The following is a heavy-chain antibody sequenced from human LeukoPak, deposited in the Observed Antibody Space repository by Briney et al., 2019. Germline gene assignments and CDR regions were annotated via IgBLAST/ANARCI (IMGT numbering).Heavy chain of an antibody. D-gene: IGHD6-13*01. Sequence: SETLSLTCAVSGSSISSNNYYWGWIRQPPGKGLEWIGNIYTTGSTYYSPSLKSRVTISVDTSKNQFSLKLSSVTAADTAVYYCARRPLGGYSSSRAFDIWGQGTMVTVSS. V-gene: IGHV4-39*07. J-gene: IGHJ3*02. CDR3: ARRPLGGYSSSRAFDI. CDR1: GSSISSNNYY. CDR2: IYTTGST.